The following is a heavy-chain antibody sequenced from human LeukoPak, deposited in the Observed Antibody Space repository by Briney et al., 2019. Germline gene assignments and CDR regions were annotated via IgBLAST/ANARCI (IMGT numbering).Heavy chain of an antibody. CDR3: AKDKSGYSSSWRAFDI. D-gene: IGHD6-13*01. CDR1: GFTFDDYA. Sequence: GRSLRLSCAASGFTFDDYAMHWVRQAPGKGLEWVSCMSWNSGNIGYADSVKGRFTISRDNAKNSLYLQMNSLRAEDTALYYCAKDKSGYSSSWRAFDIWGRGTMVTVSS. V-gene: IGHV3-9*01. CDR2: MSWNSGNI. J-gene: IGHJ3*02.